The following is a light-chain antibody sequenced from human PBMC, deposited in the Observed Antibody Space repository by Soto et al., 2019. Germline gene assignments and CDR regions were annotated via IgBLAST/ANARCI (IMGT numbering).Light chain of an antibody. Sequence: QSALTQPASVSGSPGQSITISCTGSSSDVGGYHYVSWYQQYPGKAPKLVISEVSNRPSGVSHRFAGSKSGNTASLTISGLQAEDEADYYCCSYTGNTTPLFGGGTQLTVL. CDR3: CSYTGNTTPL. CDR2: EVS. CDR1: SSDVGGYHY. V-gene: IGLV2-14*01. J-gene: IGLJ2*01.